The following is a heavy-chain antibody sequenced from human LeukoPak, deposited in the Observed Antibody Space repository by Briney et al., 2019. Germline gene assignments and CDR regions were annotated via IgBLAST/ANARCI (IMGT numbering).Heavy chain of an antibody. CDR2: INHSGST. CDR3: ARAPILYYFDY. CDR1: GGSLSGYY. Sequence: SETLSLTCAVYGGSLSGYYWSWIRQPPGKGLEWIGEINHSGSTNYNPSLKSRVTISVDTSKNQFSLELSSVTAADTAVYYCARAPILYYFDYWGQGTLVTVSS. J-gene: IGHJ4*02. V-gene: IGHV4-34*01.